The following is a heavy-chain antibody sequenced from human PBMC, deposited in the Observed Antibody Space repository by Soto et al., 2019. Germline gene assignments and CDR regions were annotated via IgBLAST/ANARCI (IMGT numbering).Heavy chain of an antibody. CDR1: GITLSSYA. Sequence: GGSLRLSCAASGITLSSYAMSWVRQALGKGPEWVSGISASGGSTSYADSVKGRFTISRDNSKNTLYLQMNSLRADDTAVYHCAKGQNSGTYRFYFDYWGQGALVTVSS. J-gene: IGHJ4*02. CDR2: ISASGGST. D-gene: IGHD1-26*01. CDR3: AKGQNSGTYRFYFDY. V-gene: IGHV3-23*01.